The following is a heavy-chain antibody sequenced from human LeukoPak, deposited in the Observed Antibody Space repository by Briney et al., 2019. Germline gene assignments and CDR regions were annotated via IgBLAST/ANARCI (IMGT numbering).Heavy chain of an antibody. CDR1: GYTFTGYY. CDR2: INPGSGAT. V-gene: IGHV1-2*02. Sequence: ASVKVSCKASGYTFTGYYMHWVRQAPGQGLEWMGWINPGSGATNCAQRFHGRVTMTRDTSISTVYMELSRLRSDDTAVYYCARDVGEYCSSINCHASDYWGQGTLVTVSS. D-gene: IGHD2-2*01. CDR3: ARDVGEYCSSINCHASDY. J-gene: IGHJ4*02.